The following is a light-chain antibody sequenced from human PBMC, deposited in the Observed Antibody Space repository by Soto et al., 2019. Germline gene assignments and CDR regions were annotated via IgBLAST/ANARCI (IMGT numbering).Light chain of an antibody. CDR3: QQRRT. Sequence: EIVLTQSPATLSLSPGERATLSCRASQTVSSYLAWYQQKPVQAPRLLVYDASDRATGIPARFSGSGSVTHFTLTISCLEPEEFAVYYCQQRRTFGQGTRLEIK. CDR2: DAS. CDR1: QTVSSY. V-gene: IGKV3-11*01. J-gene: IGKJ5*01.